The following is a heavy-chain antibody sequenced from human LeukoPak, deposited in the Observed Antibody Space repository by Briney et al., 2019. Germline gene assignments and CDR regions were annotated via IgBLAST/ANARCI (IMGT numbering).Heavy chain of an antibody. J-gene: IGHJ5*02. D-gene: IGHD1-26*01. Sequence: SETLSLTCTVSGGSISSSSYYGGWIRQSPGKGLEWIGSIYYSGNTYYNPSLKSRVTISEDTPKNEFSLKLSSVTAADTAVYYCARERTLIVGARYWFDPWGQGTLVTVSS. V-gene: IGHV4-39*07. CDR3: ARERTLIVGARYWFDP. CDR1: GGSISSSSYY. CDR2: IYYSGNT.